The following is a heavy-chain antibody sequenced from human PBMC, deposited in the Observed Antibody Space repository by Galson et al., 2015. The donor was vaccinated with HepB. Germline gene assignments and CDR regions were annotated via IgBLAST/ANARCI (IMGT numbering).Heavy chain of an antibody. CDR1: GFTFSNYD. Sequence: SLRLSCAASGFTFSNYDMHWVRQGTGKGLEWVSAIGTAGDTYYPGSVKGRFTISRENAKNSLYLQMNSLRAGDTAVYYCARARGRAFDTWGQGTMVTVSS. J-gene: IGHJ3*02. CDR3: ARARGRAFDT. V-gene: IGHV3-13*04. CDR2: IGTAGDT.